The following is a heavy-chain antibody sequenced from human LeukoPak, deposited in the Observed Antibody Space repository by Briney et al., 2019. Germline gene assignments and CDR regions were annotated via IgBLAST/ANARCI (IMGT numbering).Heavy chain of an antibody. Sequence: ASVKVSCKASGYTFTDYHMHWVRQAPGQGLEWMGWINPNSGGTNYAQKFQGRVTVTRDTSISTAYMELSRLRSDDTAVYYCASDWGLSQLEYCSNTNCYMGAFDIWGQGTMVTVSS. CDR1: GYTFTDYH. CDR2: INPNSGGT. CDR3: ASDWGLSQLEYCSNTNCYMGAFDI. V-gene: IGHV1-2*02. J-gene: IGHJ3*02. D-gene: IGHD2-2*02.